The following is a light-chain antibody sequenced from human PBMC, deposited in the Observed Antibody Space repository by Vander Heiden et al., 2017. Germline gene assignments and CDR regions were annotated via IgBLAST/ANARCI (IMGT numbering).Light chain of an antibody. CDR3: QQYNNWTRT. V-gene: IGKV3-15*01. CDR2: AAS. J-gene: IGKJ5*01. Sequence: EIVMTQSPATLSVSPGERAILSCRASQSVTNKLAWYQQKPGQAPRFLIYAASTRTTGIPARFSGSGSGTEFTLTISSLQSEDVAVYYCQQYNNWTRTFGQGTRLEIK. CDR1: QSVTNK.